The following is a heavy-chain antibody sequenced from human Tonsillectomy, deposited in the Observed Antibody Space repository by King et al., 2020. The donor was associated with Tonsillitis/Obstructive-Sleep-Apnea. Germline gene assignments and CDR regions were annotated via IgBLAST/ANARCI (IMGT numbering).Heavy chain of an antibody. CDR3: GREGIYDSRGYADGFDI. V-gene: IGHV3-30*04. Sequence: VQLVESGGGVVQPGRSLRLSCAASGFTFSSYAIHWVRQAPGKGLEWVAVISYDGSNKYYADSVKGRFTISRDNSKNTLDLQMNSLRAEDTAVYYCGREGIYDSRGYADGFDIGGQGTMVTVSS. D-gene: IGHD3-22*01. CDR1: GFTFSSYA. CDR2: ISYDGSNK. J-gene: IGHJ3*02.